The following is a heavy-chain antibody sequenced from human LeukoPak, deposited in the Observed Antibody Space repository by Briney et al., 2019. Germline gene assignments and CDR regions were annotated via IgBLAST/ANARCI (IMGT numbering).Heavy chain of an antibody. CDR1: GGSISSGGYY. J-gene: IGHJ4*02. Sequence: TLSLTCTVSGGSISSGGYYWNWIRQHPGKGLEWIGFIYYSGSTYHNPSLKSRVSISVDTSKTQFSLKLSSVTAADTAVYYCARARDIVVSSNIYYFDYWGQGTLVTVSS. D-gene: IGHD2-2*01. CDR3: ARARDIVVSSNIYYFDY. V-gene: IGHV4-31*03. CDR2: IYYSGST.